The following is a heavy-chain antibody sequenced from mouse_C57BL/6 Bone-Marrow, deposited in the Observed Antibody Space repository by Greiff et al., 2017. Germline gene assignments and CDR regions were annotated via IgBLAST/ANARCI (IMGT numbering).Heavy chain of an antibody. CDR2: IHPSDSDT. J-gene: IGHJ3*01. D-gene: IGHD1-1*01. Sequence: QVHVKQPGAELVKPGASVKVSCKASGYTFTSYWMHWVKQRPGQGLEWIGRIHPSDSDTNYNQKFKGKATLTVDKSSSTAYMQLSSLTSEDSAVYYCAINYGSSPWFAYWGQGTLVTVSA. CDR1: GYTFTSYW. V-gene: IGHV1-74*01. CDR3: AINYGSSPWFAY.